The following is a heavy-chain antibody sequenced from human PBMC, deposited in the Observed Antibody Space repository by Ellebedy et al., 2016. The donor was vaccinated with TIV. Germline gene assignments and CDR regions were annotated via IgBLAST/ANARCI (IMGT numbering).Heavy chain of an antibody. D-gene: IGHD2-2*01. V-gene: IGHV5-51*01. Sequence: PGGSLRLSCKGSGYSFSAYWIAWVRQMPGKGLEWMGIIYPDDSNTRYSPSFQGQVTISADKSFSSAYLQWSSLKASDTATYYCARHPRYSSNWFYFDYWGQGTLVSVSS. J-gene: IGHJ4*02. CDR1: GYSFSAYW. CDR3: ARHPRYSSNWFYFDY. CDR2: IYPDDSNT.